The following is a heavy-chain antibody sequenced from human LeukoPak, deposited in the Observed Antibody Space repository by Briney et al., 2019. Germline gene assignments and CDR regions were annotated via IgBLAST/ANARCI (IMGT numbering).Heavy chain of an antibody. D-gene: IGHD3-22*01. J-gene: IGHJ4*02. CDR3: ARANYDGSDY. Sequence: SETLSLTCTVSGGSISSYYWSWIRQPAGKGLEWIGRIYTSGTTNYNPSLKSRVTMSVDTSKNQFSLKMRSVTAADTAVYYCARANYDGSDYWGQVTLVTVSS. CDR1: GGSISSYY. V-gene: IGHV4-4*07. CDR2: IYTSGTT.